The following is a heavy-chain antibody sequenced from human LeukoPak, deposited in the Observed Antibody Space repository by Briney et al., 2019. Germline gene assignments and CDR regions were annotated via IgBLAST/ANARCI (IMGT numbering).Heavy chain of an antibody. D-gene: IGHD3-22*01. J-gene: IGHJ6*02. CDR3: ATGEYYYDSSGYYYDCGMDV. CDR1: GGSLSGYY. V-gene: IGHV4-34*01. Sequence: PSETLSLTCAVYGGSLSGYYWSWIRQPPGKGLEWIGEINHSGSTNYNPSLKSRVTISVDTSKNQFSLKLSSVTAADTAVYYCATGEYYYDSSGYYYDCGMDVWGQGTTVTVSS. CDR2: INHSGST.